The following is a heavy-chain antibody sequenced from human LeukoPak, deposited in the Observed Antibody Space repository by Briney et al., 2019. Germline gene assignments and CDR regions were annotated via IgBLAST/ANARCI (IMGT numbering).Heavy chain of an antibody. CDR3: AKSNWNPFDY. D-gene: IGHD1-1*01. V-gene: IGHV3-23*01. Sequence: PGGSLRLSCAASGFTFSSYAMSWVRQAPGRGLEWVSGITGSGGSTYYADSLKGLFTISRDNSKNTLYLQINSLRAEDTAVYYCAKSNWNPFDYWGQGTLVTVP. J-gene: IGHJ4*02. CDR1: GFTFSSYA. CDR2: ITGSGGST.